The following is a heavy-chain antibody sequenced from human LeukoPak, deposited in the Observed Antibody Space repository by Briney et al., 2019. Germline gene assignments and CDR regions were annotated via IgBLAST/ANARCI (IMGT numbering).Heavy chain of an antibody. D-gene: IGHD2-2*01. V-gene: IGHV1-18*01. Sequence: GASVKVFCKASGYTFTTFGITWVRQAPGQGLEWMGWISAYTGNTNYAPKFQGRVTMTTDTSTSTAHMELRSLTSDDTAVYYCARVASTTCDCPDYFDYWGQGTLVTVSS. CDR3: ARVASTTCDCPDYFDY. CDR2: ISAYTGNT. J-gene: IGHJ4*02. CDR1: GYTFTTFG.